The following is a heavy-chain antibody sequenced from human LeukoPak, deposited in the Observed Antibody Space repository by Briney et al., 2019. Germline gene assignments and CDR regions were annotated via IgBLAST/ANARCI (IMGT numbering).Heavy chain of an antibody. CDR1: GYIFTSYD. D-gene: IGHD5-24*01. Sequence: ASVKVSCKASGYIFTSYDINWVRQATGQWLEWMGWMNPNSGNTGYAQKFQGRVTITRDTSITTAYMELSSLRSEDTAVYYCARRRDGYNSDWFGPWGQGTLVTVSS. V-gene: IGHV1-8*01. CDR3: ARRRDGYNSDWFGP. J-gene: IGHJ5*02. CDR2: MNPNSGNT.